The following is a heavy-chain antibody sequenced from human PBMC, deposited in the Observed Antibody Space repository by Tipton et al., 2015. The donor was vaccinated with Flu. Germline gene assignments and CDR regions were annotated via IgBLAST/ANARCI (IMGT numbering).Heavy chain of an antibody. Sequence: SLRLSCAASGFIFTNFPMHWVRQAPGKGLEWISAFSGNSVSTYYADSVKGRFTISRDTSKNMLYLQMNSLRAEDTAIYYCTRSGGSGWKWGWGNDFWGQGTLVTVSS. CDR3: TRSGGSGWKWGWGNDF. D-gene: IGHD6-19*01. CDR1: GFIFTNFP. V-gene: IGHV3-23*01. CDR2: FSGNSVST. J-gene: IGHJ4*01.